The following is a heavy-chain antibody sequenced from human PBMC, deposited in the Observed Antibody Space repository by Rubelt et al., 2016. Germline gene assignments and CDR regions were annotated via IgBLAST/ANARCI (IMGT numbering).Heavy chain of an antibody. Sequence: APGQGLEWMGRINPNSGGTNYAQNFQGRVTMTRDTSISTAYMDLSRLRSDDTAVYYCAREGDHYYGMDVWGQGTTVTVSS. J-gene: IGHJ6*02. V-gene: IGHV1-2*06. CDR2: INPNSGGT. D-gene: IGHD3-16*01. CDR3: AREGDHYYGMDV.